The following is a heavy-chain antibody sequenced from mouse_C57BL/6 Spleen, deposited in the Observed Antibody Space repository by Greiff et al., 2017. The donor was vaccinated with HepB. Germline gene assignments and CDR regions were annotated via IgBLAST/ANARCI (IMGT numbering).Heavy chain of an antibody. D-gene: IGHD1-1*01. Sequence: EVKVVESGGGLVKPGGSLKLSCAASGFTFSSYAMSWVRQTPEKRLVWVATISDGGSYTYYPDNVKGRFTNSRDNAKNNLYLQMSHLKSEDTAMYYCARGITTVVAGDAMDYWGQGTSVTVSS. CDR1: GFTFSSYA. J-gene: IGHJ4*01. CDR2: ISDGGSYT. CDR3: ARGITTVVAGDAMDY. V-gene: IGHV5-4*03.